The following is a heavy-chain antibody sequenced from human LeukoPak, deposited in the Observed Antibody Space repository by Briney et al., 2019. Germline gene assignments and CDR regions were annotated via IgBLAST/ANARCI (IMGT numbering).Heavy chain of an antibody. CDR2: INQSGNT. Sequence: SETLSLTCGVYGGSFSGYYWSWIRQPPGKGLEWIGEINQSGNTNYNSSLKSRVTISVDTSKNQSSLKVNSVTAADTAVYYCARYQGPMDVWGQGTTVTVSS. V-gene: IGHV4-34*01. D-gene: IGHD2-2*01. J-gene: IGHJ6*02. CDR1: GGSFSGYY. CDR3: ARYQGPMDV.